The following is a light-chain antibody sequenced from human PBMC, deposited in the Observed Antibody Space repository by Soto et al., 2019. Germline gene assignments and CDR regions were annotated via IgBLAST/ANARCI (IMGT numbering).Light chain of an antibody. J-gene: IGKJ5*01. Sequence: IVMRQYPATLSLSHGPRATLSCRASQSVRTTVAWYHQRPGQAPRLLIYDASNRVTGIPARFTGSGSGTDFNLTISSLEPEDFAVYYCQQRSNWPPITFGQGTRLAI. V-gene: IGKV3-11*01. CDR2: DAS. CDR1: QSVRTT. CDR3: QQRSNWPPIT.